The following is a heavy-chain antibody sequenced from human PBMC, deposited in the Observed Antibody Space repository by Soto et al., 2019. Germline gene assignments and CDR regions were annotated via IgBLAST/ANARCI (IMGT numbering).Heavy chain of an antibody. CDR2: IYHSGTT. V-gene: IGHV4-38-2*01. Sequence: APETLSLTSAVSADSTTPFCHCAWIRQPPGKDLEWVASIYHSGTTYYNPSLKSRVTISVDTSKNQFSLNLRSVTAADLAVFFCARTHNVGYYPDFGHGSLRTSSDV. CDR1: ADSTTPFCH. CDR3: ARTHNVGYYPDFGHGSLRTSSDV. D-gene: IGHD3-3*01. J-gene: IGHJ3*01.